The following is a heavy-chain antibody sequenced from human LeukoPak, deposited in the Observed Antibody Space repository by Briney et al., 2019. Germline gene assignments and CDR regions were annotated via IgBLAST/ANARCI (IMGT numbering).Heavy chain of an antibody. Sequence: GGSLRLSCAASGYTFSSYAMSWVRQAPGKGLEWVSAISGSGGSTYYADSVKGRFTISRDNSKNTLYLQMNSLRAEDTAVYYCAKDRYSSSWYFDYWGQGTLVTVSS. D-gene: IGHD6-13*01. CDR1: GYTFSSYA. CDR3: AKDRYSSSWYFDY. CDR2: ISGSGGST. V-gene: IGHV3-23*01. J-gene: IGHJ4*02.